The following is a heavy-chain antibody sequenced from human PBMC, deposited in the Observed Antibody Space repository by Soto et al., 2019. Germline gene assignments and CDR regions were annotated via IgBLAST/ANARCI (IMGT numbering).Heavy chain of an antibody. CDR3: AKSLYSSSWLNWFDP. Sequence: GGSLRLSCAASGFTFSSYAMSWVRQAPGKGLEWVSAISGSGGSTYYADSVKGRFTISRDNSKNTQYLQMNSLRAEDTAVYYCAKSLYSSSWLNWFDPWGQGTLVTVSS. V-gene: IGHV3-23*01. D-gene: IGHD6-13*01. CDR1: GFTFSSYA. CDR2: ISGSGGST. J-gene: IGHJ5*02.